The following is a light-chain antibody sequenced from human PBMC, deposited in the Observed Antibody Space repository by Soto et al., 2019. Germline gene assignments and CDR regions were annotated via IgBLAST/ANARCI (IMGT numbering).Light chain of an antibody. Sequence: DIQMTQSPSTLSASVGDRVTITCRASQSISSWLAWYQQKPGKAPKLLIYKASSLESGVPSRFSGSGSGIEFTLTISSLQPDDFATYYCQQYNSGGFTFGPGTKVDIK. V-gene: IGKV1-5*03. CDR1: QSISSW. CDR2: KAS. CDR3: QQYNSGGFT. J-gene: IGKJ3*01.